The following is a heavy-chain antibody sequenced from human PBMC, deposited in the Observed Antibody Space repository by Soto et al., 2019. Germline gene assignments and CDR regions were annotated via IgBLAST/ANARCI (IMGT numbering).Heavy chain of an antibody. CDR2: MNPNSGNT. D-gene: IGHD1-7*01. CDR3: ARKSITGTRGDY. Sequence: ASVKVSCKASGYTFTSYDINWVRQATGQGLEWMGWMNPNSGNTGYAPKFQGRVTMTRNTSISTAYMELSSLRSEDTAVYYCARKSITGTRGDYWGQGTLVTVSS. J-gene: IGHJ4*02. CDR1: GYTFTSYD. V-gene: IGHV1-8*01.